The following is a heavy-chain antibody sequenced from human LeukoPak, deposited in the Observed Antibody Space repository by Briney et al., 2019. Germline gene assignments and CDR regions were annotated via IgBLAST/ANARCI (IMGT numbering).Heavy chain of an antibody. J-gene: IGHJ4*02. CDR1: GFTFSSYS. D-gene: IGHD6-6*01. CDR2: ISSSSSYI. CDR3: ARAVEYSSSSGDY. Sequence: GGSLRLSCAASGFTFSSYSMNWVRQAPGKGLEWVSSISSSSSYIYYADSVKGRFTISRDNAKNSLYLQMDSLRAEDTAVYYCARAVEYSSSSGDYWGQGTLVTVSS. V-gene: IGHV3-21*01.